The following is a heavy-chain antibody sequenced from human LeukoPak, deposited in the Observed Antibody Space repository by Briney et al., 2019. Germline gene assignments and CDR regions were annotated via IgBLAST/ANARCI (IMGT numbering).Heavy chain of an antibody. CDR2: ISSSSSYI. CDR1: GFTFSSYS. Sequence: GGSLRLSCAASGFTFSSYSMNWVRQAPGKGLEWVSSISSSSSYIYYADSVKGRFTISRDNAKNSLYLQMNSLRAEDTAVYYCARPTSIAVGREEPNDYWSQGTLVTVSS. CDR3: ARPTSIAVGREEPNDY. D-gene: IGHD6-19*01. V-gene: IGHV3-21*01. J-gene: IGHJ4*02.